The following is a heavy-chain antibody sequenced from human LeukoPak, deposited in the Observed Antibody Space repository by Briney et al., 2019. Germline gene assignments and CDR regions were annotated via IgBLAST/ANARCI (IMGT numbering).Heavy chain of an antibody. CDR1: GYTFNHYG. Sequence: ASVKVSCKASGYTFNHYGISWVRQAPGQGLEWLGWISAYDGNTNYLQKFQGRVTLTTDTATSTAYMELRGLRSDDTAVYYCARDKVIASAGTPNWFDPWGQGTLVTVSS. CDR2: ISAYDGNT. J-gene: IGHJ5*02. V-gene: IGHV1-18*01. D-gene: IGHD6-13*01. CDR3: ARDKVIASAGTPNWFDP.